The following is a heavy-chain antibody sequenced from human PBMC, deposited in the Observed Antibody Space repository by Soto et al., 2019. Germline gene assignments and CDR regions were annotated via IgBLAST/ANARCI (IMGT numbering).Heavy chain of an antibody. J-gene: IGHJ3*02. CDR1: GFTFSSYS. Sequence: ELQLVESGGGLVKPGGSLRLSCAASGFTFSSYSMNWVRQAPGKGLEWVSSITSSSSYINYADSVKGRFTISRDNAKNSLYLQTTSLRAEDTAVYYCARATVTTGRIGDFDMWGQGTMVTVSS. CDR2: ITSSSSYI. D-gene: IGHD4-17*01. V-gene: IGHV3-21*01. CDR3: ARATVTTGRIGDFDM.